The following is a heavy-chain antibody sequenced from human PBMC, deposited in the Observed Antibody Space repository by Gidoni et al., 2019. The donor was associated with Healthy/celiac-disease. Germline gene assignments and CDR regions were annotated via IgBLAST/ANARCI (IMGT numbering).Heavy chain of an antibody. D-gene: IGHD6-6*01. Sequence: EVQLVESGGGLVKPGWSLRPSCAPSVFILSNAGMHWVRQAPGKGLEWVGRIKSKTDGGTTDYAAPVKGRFTISRDDSKNTLYLQMNSLKTEDTAVYYCTTAPDSSSYLRAFDIWGQGTMVTVSS. CDR1: VFILSNAG. J-gene: IGHJ3*02. V-gene: IGHV3-15*07. CDR2: IKSKTDGGTT. CDR3: TTAPDSSSYLRAFDI.